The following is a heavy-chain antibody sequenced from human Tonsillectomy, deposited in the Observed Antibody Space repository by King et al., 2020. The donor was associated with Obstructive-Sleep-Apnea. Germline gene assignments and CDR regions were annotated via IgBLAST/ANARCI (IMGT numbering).Heavy chain of an antibody. V-gene: IGHV3-48*01. CDR2: ISSSFSTI. Sequence: VQLVESGGGLVQPGGSLRLSCAASGFTFSSYSMNWVRQAPGKGLEWVLYISSSFSTIYYADAGKGRFTISRSNSKNSLFLQMKSLGAEDTAVYYCARDQRYYDILTGYFQYYYYGMDVWGQGTTVTVSS. CDR1: GFTFSSYS. J-gene: IGHJ6*02. CDR3: ARDQRYYDILTGYFQYYYYGMDV. D-gene: IGHD3-9*01.